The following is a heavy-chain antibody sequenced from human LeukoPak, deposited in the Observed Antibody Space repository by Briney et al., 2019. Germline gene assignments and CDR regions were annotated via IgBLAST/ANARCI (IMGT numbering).Heavy chain of an antibody. V-gene: IGHV3-11*01. CDR2: ISSSGSTI. J-gene: IGHJ3*02. CDR3: ARSGYSYGHRAFDI. D-gene: IGHD5-18*01. Sequence: GGSLRLSCAASGFTFSDYYMSWIRQAPGNGRGWDSYISSSGSTIYYADSVKGRFTISRDNAKNSLYLQMNSLRTEDTAVYYWARSGYSYGHRAFDIWGQGTMVTVSS. CDR1: GFTFSDYY.